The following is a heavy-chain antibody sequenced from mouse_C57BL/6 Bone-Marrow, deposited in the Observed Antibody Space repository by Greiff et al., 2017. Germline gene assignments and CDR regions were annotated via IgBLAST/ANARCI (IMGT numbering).Heavy chain of an antibody. CDR1: GYTFTSYW. D-gene: IGHD3-2*02. Sequence: QVQLQQPGAELVKPGASVKLSCKASGYTFTSYWMHWVKQRPGQGLEWIGMIHPNGGSTNYNEKFKSKATLTVDKSSSTAYMQLSSLTSEDSAVYYCARQLRLRFYWYFDVWGTGTTVTVSS. CDR2: IHPNGGST. J-gene: IGHJ1*03. CDR3: ARQLRLRFYWYFDV. V-gene: IGHV1-64*01.